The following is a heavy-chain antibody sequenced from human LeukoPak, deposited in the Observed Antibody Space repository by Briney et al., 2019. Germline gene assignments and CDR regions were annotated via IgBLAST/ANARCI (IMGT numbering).Heavy chain of an antibody. CDR3: ARAHFDWLQNYYFDY. Sequence: PGGSLRLSCAASGFTFSSYAMSWVRQAPGKGLEWVSVIYSGGSTYYADSVKGRFTISRDNSKNTLYLQMNSLRAEDTAVYYCARAHFDWLQNYYFDYWGQGTLVTVSS. J-gene: IGHJ4*02. V-gene: IGHV3-53*01. CDR2: IYSGGST. D-gene: IGHD3-9*01. CDR1: GFTFSSYA.